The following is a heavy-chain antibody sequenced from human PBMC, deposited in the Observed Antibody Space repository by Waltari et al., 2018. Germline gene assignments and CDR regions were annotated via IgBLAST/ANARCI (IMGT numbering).Heavy chain of an antibody. Sequence: QVQLVQSGAEVKKPGSSVKVSCKASGCTFSSYTIRWVRPAPGQGLEWMGRIIPILGIANDAQKFQGRVTITADKSTSTAYMELSSLRSEDTAVYDCARDWSYYDSSGYCPWGQGTLVTVSS. D-gene: IGHD3-22*01. CDR1: GCTFSSYT. CDR2: IIPILGIA. J-gene: IGHJ5*02. V-gene: IGHV1-69*08. CDR3: ARDWSYYDSSGYCP.